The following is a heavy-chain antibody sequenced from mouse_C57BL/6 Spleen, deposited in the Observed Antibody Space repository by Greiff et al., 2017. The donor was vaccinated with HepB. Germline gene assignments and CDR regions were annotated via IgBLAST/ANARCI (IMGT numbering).Heavy chain of an antibody. D-gene: IGHD2-5*01. J-gene: IGHJ1*03. CDR2: IYPGDGDT. CDR3: ARYYSNYDCYFDV. CDR1: GYAFSSSW. Sequence: VQLQQSGPELVKPGASVKISCKASGYAFSSSWMNWVKQRPGQGLEWIGRIYPGDGDTNYNGKFKGKATLTADKSSSTAYMQLSSLTSEDSAVYFCARYYSNYDCYFDVWGTGTTVTVSS. V-gene: IGHV1-82*01.